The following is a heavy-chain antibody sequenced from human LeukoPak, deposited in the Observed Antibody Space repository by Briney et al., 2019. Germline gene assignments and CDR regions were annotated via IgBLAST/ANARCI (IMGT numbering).Heavy chain of an antibody. Sequence: PSETLSLTCTVSGGSISSDYWNWIRQPPGKGLEWIGYTYSSGSTDYAPSLKSRVTISVDTSKNQFSLKLNSVTAADTAVYYCARETRSGWYGVDYWGQGTLVTVSS. CDR3: ARETRSGWYGVDY. CDR1: GGSISSDY. V-gene: IGHV4-59*01. J-gene: IGHJ4*02. D-gene: IGHD6-19*01. CDR2: TYSSGST.